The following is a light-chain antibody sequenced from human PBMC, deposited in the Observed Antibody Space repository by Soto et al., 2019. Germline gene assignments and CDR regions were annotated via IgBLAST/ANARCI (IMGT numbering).Light chain of an antibody. J-gene: IGKJ1*01. CDR2: DAS. CDR1: QSISSW. V-gene: IGKV1-5*01. Sequence: DIQMTQSPSSLSASVGDIVTSACRASQSISSWLAWYQQKPGKAPKLLIYDASSLESGVPSRFSGSGSGTEFTLTTTSLQPDDFATYYCQQYNSYPWTFGQGTKVDIK. CDR3: QQYNSYPWT.